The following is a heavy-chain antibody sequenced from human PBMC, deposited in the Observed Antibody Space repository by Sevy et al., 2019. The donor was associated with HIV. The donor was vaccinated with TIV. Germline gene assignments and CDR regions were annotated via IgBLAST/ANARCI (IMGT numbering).Heavy chain of an antibody. Sequence: GGSLRLSCAASGFTFSNYGMHWVRQAPGKGLEWVAIIWYDGSNKYYADSVKGRFTISRDNSKNTLYLQINSLRVEDTAVYYCAKGNYETGTQYFDYWGQGILVTVSS. D-gene: IGHD3-22*01. CDR1: GFTFSNYG. V-gene: IGHV3-33*06. CDR2: IWYDGSNK. CDR3: AKGNYETGTQYFDY. J-gene: IGHJ4*02.